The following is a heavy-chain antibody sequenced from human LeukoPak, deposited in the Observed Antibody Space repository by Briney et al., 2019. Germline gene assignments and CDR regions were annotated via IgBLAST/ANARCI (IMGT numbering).Heavy chain of an antibody. CDR1: GFTFSSYD. J-gene: IGHJ3*01. CDR2: TYSGGST. Sequence: GGSLRLSCAASGFTFSSYDMSWVRQAPGKGLEWVSFTYSGGSTHFADSVKGRFTISRDNSKNTLYLQMSSLRAEDTAVYYCARVGAVGGVFRAFDLWGQGTMVTVSS. CDR3: ARVGAVGGVFRAFDL. V-gene: IGHV3-66*01. D-gene: IGHD3-16*01.